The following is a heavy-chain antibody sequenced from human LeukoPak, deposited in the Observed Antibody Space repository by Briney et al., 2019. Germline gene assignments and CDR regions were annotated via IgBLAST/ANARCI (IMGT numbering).Heavy chain of an antibody. CDR3: AKEVGTFTLDY. J-gene: IGHJ4*02. CDR1: GFTFSNYV. CDR2: ISNDGSNK. D-gene: IGHD1-26*01. V-gene: IGHV3-30-3*01. Sequence: GGSLRLSCAASGFTFSNYVMHWVRQAPGKGLEWVAIISNDGSNKYYADSVKGRFTISRDNSRNTLYLQMNSLRVEDTAVYYCAKEVGTFTLDYWGQGTLVTVSS.